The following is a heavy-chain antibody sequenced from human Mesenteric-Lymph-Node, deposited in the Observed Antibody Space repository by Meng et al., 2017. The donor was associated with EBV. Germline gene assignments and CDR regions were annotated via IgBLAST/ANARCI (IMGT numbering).Heavy chain of an antibody. Sequence: VHLQESTPLLDKPSQPLSLTCAVYRDTITNGVHCLTWIRQPPGKVLGWIGYIFYTGSTYYNPSLKSRVTISLDISKNQFSLNLTSLTAADTAVYYCARDTNGDYGWVNPWGQGTLVTVSS. D-gene: IGHD4-17*01. V-gene: IGHV4-30-4*01. J-gene: IGHJ5*02. CDR1: RDTITNGVHC. CDR3: ARDTNGDYGWVNP. CDR2: IFYTGST.